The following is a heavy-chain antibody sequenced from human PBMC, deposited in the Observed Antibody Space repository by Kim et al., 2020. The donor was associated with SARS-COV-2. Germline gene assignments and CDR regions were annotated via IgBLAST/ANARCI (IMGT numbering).Heavy chain of an antibody. Sequence: SYADSGKGRFTITRDNAKITLYLQMNSLRAEDTAVYYCARQKYYYYGMDVWGQGTTVTVSS. CDR3: ARQKYYYYGMDV. J-gene: IGHJ6*02. V-gene: IGHV3-74*01.